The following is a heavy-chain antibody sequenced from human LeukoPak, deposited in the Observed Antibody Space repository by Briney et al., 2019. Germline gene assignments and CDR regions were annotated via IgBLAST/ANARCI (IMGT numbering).Heavy chain of an antibody. V-gene: IGHV1-2*02. J-gene: IGHJ4*02. CDR1: GYSFAGYH. D-gene: IGHD3-16*01. Sequence: ASVKVSCKSSGYSFAGYHMHWVRQAPGQGLEWMGWINPNSGGTNYAQKFQGRVTMTRDTSSSTAYVELSRLRSDDTAVYYCVPTNSYNYNFDYWGQGTLVTVSS. CDR2: INPNSGGT. CDR3: VPTNSYNYNFDY.